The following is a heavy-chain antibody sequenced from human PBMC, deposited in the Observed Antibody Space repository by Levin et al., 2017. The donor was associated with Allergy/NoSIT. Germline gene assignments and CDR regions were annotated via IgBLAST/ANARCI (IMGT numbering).Heavy chain of an antibody. CDR1: GFTVSDNY. V-gene: IGHV3-53*01. D-gene: IGHD2-2*01. CDR2: MYSGGST. J-gene: IGHJ3*02. Sequence: RPGGSLRLSCAVSGFTVSDNYMSWLRQAPGKGLEWVSIMYSGGSTYYADSVKGRFTISRDNSKNTLSLQMNSLRVEDTAVYYCASVSRASWRAFDIWGQGTMVTVSS. CDR3: ASVSRASWRAFDI.